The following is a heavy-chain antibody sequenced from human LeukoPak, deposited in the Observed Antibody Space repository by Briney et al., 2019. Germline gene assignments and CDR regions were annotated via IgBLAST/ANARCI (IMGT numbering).Heavy chain of an antibody. D-gene: IGHD5-18*01. J-gene: IGHJ4*02. CDR2: IIPIFGTA. CDR1: GGTFSSYA. V-gene: IGHV1-69*13. CDR3: ARDGIVDTAMVIFDY. Sequence: VASVKVSCKASGGTFSSYAISWVRQAPGQGLEWMGGIIPIFGTANYAQKFQGRVTITADESTSTAYMELSSLRSEDTAVYYCARDGIVDTAMVIFDYWGQGTLVTVSS.